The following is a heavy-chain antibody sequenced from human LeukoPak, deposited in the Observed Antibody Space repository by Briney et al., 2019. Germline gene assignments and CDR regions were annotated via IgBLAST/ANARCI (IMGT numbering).Heavy chain of an antibody. Sequence: KPSETLSLTCAVYGGSFSGYYWSWIRQPPGKGLEWIGEINHSGSTNYNPSLKSRVTISVDTSKNQFSLKLGSVTAADTAVYYCARRHDIVVVPAAMGGPFDYWGQGTLVTVSS. D-gene: IGHD2-2*01. J-gene: IGHJ4*02. V-gene: IGHV4-34*01. CDR2: INHSGST. CDR3: ARRHDIVVVPAAMGGPFDY. CDR1: GGSFSGYY.